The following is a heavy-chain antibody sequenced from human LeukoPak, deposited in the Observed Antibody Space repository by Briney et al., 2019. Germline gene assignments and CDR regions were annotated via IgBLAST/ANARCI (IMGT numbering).Heavy chain of an antibody. CDR3: ASFGYCSSTSFRSYYYYYYMDV. J-gene: IGHJ6*03. V-gene: IGHV3-23*01. CDR2: ISGSGGST. Sequence: GGSLRLSCAASGFTFSSYAMSWVRQAPGKGPEWVSAISGSGGSTYYADSVKGRFTISRDNSKNTLYLQMNSLRAEDTAVYYCASFGYCSSTSFRSYYYYYYMDVWGKGTTVTVSS. D-gene: IGHD2-2*01. CDR1: GFTFSSYA.